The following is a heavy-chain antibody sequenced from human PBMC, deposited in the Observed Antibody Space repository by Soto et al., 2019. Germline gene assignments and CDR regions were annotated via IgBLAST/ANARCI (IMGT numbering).Heavy chain of an antibody. CDR3: ARGECSSTSCNAFGTFCY. CDR1: GGSISSGGYY. D-gene: IGHD2-2*01. V-gene: IGHV4-31*03. J-gene: IGHJ4*02. CDR2: IYYSGST. Sequence: QVQLQESGPGLVKPSQTLSLTCTVSGGSISSGGYYWSWIRQHPGQGREWIGYIYYSGSTYYTPTLKSRVTRSVDTSKNQVPLELSSVTAADTAVYYCARGECSSTSCNAFGTFCYWGQGTMVTVSS.